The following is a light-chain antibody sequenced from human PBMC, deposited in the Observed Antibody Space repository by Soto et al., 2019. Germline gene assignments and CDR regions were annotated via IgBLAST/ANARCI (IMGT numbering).Light chain of an antibody. V-gene: IGKV3-11*01. J-gene: IGKJ5*01. CDR2: DAS. CDR1: QRVSRH. CDR3: QQRTNWPIT. Sequence: EIVLTQSPATLSLSPGERATLSCRAIQRVSRHLAWYQQKPGQAPRLLIYDASTRATGIPARFSGSGSGTDFTLTISSLEPEDFAVYYCQQRTNWPITCGQGTRLEIK.